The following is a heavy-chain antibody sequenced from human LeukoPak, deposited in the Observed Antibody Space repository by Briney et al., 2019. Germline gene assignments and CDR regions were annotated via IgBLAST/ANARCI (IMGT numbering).Heavy chain of an antibody. D-gene: IGHD3-10*01. J-gene: IGHJ4*02. V-gene: IGHV1-2*02. CDR2: INPNSGGT. CDR1: GYTFTGYY. CDR3: AREEDSEELLNDY. Sequence: ASVKVSCKASGYTFTGYYMHWVRQAPGQGLEWMGWINPNSGGTNYAQKFQGRVTMTRDTSISTAYMELSRLRSDDTAVYYCAREEDSEELLNDYWGQGTLVTVSS.